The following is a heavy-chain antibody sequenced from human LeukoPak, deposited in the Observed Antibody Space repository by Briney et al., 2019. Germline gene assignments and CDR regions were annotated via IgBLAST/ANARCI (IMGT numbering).Heavy chain of an antibody. J-gene: IGHJ5*02. Sequence: ASVKVSCKASGYTFTSYDINWVRQATGQGLEWMGWMNPNSGNTGYAQKFQGRVTITRNTSISTAYMELSSLRSDDTAVYYCARGLEDYYDSSGYWFDPWGQGTLVTVSS. V-gene: IGHV1-8*03. CDR1: GYTFTSYD. CDR2: MNPNSGNT. D-gene: IGHD3-22*01. CDR3: ARGLEDYYDSSGYWFDP.